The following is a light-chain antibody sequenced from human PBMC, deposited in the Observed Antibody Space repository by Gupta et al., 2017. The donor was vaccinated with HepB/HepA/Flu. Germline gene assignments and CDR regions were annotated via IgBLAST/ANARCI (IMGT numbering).Light chain of an antibody. CDR1: QSIRAY. CDR3: QQTYSTPWT. Sequence: DIQMTQSPPSLSASVGDRISITCRAGQSIRAYLNWYQQRPGKAPNLLIFGASNLLTGVPPRFSGSGSGTEFTLTISSLEPEDFATYFCQQTYSTPWTFGVGTKVDMK. V-gene: IGKV1-39*01. CDR2: GAS. J-gene: IGKJ1*01.